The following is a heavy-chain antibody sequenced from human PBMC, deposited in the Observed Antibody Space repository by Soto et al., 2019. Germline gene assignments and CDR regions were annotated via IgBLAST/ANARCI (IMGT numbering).Heavy chain of an antibody. J-gene: IGHJ4*02. V-gene: IGHV1-18*01. Sequence: ASVKVSCKTSGYTFTSYGISWVRQAPGQGLEWMGWISAYNDNTNYAQKLQGRVTMTTDTSTSTAYMELRSLRSDDTAVYYCARDWGIAAAGTFLTYWGQGTLVTVSS. CDR3: ARDWGIAAAGTFLTY. CDR1: GYTFTSYG. D-gene: IGHD6-13*01. CDR2: ISAYNDNT.